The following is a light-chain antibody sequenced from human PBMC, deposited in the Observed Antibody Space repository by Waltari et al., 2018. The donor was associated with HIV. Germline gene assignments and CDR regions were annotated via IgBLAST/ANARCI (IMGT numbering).Light chain of an antibody. CDR1: QGISSY. CDR3: QQVNIYPPT. CDR2: AAS. Sequence: DIQLTQSPSFLSASVGDRVTITCRASQGISSYLAWYQHKPGKAPKLLIYAASTLHSGVPSRFSGSGSGTEFTLTISSLQSEDVATYYCQQVNIYPPTFGQGTKVEIK. J-gene: IGKJ1*01. V-gene: IGKV1-9*01.